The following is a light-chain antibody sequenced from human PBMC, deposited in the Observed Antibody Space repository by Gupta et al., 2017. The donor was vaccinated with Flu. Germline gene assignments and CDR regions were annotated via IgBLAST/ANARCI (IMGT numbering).Light chain of an antibody. CDR1: SSDVGGYNN. V-gene: IGLV2-14*03. CDR3: SSYTSSSALVV. J-gene: IGLJ2*01. CDR2: EVS. Sequence: QSALTQPASASWSPGQSITISCTGTSSDVGGYNNVSWCRQHPGKAPKLMIYEVSVRPSGVSNRFSASKSGNTASLSISGLQAEDEADYYCSSYTSSSALVVFGAGTKLTVL.